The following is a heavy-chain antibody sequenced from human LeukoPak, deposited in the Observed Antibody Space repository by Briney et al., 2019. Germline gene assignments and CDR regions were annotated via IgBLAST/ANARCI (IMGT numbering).Heavy chain of an antibody. Sequence: ASVKVSCKASGYIFTNYGISWVRQAPGQGLEWMGWITTYNGTTHYAQNLQGRVTVTTDTSTSTAYMELSSLRSEDTAVYYCAREPWGDQGWFDPWGQGTLVTVSS. CDR2: ITTYNGTT. D-gene: IGHD2-21*02. V-gene: IGHV1-18*01. CDR1: GYIFTNYG. J-gene: IGHJ5*02. CDR3: AREPWGDQGWFDP.